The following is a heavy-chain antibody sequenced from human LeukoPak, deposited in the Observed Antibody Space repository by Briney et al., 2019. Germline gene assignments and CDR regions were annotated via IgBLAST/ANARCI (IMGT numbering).Heavy chain of an antibody. D-gene: IGHD1-26*01. CDR1: GFTFSSYA. Sequence: GGSLRLSCAAAGFTFSSYAMSWVRQAPGKGLEWVSSIRGSGDGTYFADSVKGRFTISRDNSKNTLFLQMSSLRAEDTAVYYCAKVAGGSWYFEYWGQGALVTVSS. J-gene: IGHJ4*02. V-gene: IGHV3-23*01. CDR3: AKVAGGSWYFEY. CDR2: IRGSGDGT.